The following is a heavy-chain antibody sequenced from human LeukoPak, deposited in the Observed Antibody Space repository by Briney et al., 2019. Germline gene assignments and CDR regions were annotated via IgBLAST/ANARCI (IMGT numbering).Heavy chain of an antibody. CDR2: ISGSGGST. D-gene: IGHD4-17*01. J-gene: IGHJ4*02. CDR1: GFTFSAYA. V-gene: IGHV3-23*01. CDR3: AKVTTYDYGDYSYYFDY. Sequence: GGSLRLSCTTAGFTFSAYAMSWIRQAPGKGLEWVSTISGSGGSTYYTDSVKGRFTISRDNSKNTLYPQMNSLRAEDTAVYYCAKVTTYDYGDYSYYFDYWGQGTLVTVSS.